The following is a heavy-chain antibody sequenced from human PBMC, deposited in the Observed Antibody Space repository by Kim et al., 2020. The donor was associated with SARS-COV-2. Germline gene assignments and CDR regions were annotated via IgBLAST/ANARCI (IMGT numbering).Heavy chain of an antibody. Sequence: GGSLRLSCTASGFTFSNYALSWVRQAPGKGLEYVSFINSAGGSAVYADSVKGRFTISRDNSKNTVYLQMNSLRSEDTAIYHCAKAKGDISVDFYYYGMDVWGQGTTVTVSS. CDR3: AKAKGDISVDFYYYGMDV. D-gene: IGHD6-19*01. CDR1: GFTFSNYA. V-gene: IGHV3-23*03. J-gene: IGHJ6*02. CDR2: INSAGGSA.